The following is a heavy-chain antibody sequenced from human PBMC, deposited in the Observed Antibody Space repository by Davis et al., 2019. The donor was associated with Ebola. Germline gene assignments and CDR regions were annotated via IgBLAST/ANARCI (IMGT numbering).Heavy chain of an antibody. V-gene: IGHV3-48*02. J-gene: IGHJ4*02. CDR2: ISSSSSTI. Sequence: AASLRLSCAASGFTSSSYSMNWVRQAPGKGLEWVSYISSSSSTIYYSDSVKGRFTISRDNAKNSLYMQMNSLRDEDTAVYYCAREPCDYWGQGTLVTVSS. CDR3: AREPCDY. CDR1: GFTSSSYS.